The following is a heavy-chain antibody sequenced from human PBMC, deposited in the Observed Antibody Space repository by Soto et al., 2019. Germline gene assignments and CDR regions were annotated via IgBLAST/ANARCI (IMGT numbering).Heavy chain of an antibody. D-gene: IGHD3-10*01. J-gene: IGHJ4*02. V-gene: IGHV5-51*01. CDR1: GYNFINFW. CDR3: ARRRSSFRTIDY. CDR2: VSPGDPDT. Sequence: PGESLKISCKASGYNFINFWIGWVRQRPGKGLEWMGIVSPGDPDTRDSPSFQGQVTVSADKSITTAYLQWSSLKASDTAMYYCARRRSSFRTIDYWGPGTLVTVSS.